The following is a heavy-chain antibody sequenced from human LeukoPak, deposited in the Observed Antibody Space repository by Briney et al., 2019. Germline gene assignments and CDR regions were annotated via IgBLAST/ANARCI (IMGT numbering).Heavy chain of an antibody. CDR2: ISSSSSYI. D-gene: IGHD4-23*01. J-gene: IGHJ6*02. V-gene: IGHV3-21*01. Sequence: GGSLRLSCAASGFTFSSYSMNWVRQAPGKGLEWVSSISSSSSYIYYADSVKGRFTISRDSAKNSLYLQMNSLRAEDTAVYYCASTGRPVGFYYYGMDVWGQGTTVTVSS. CDR3: ASTGRPVGFYYYGMDV. CDR1: GFTFSSYS.